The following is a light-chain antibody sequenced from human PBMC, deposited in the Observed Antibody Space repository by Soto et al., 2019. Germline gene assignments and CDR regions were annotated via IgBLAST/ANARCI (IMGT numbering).Light chain of an antibody. Sequence: QSVLTQPPSVSGAPGQRVTISCTGSSSNIGTGYDVHWYQQLPGTAPKLLIYGNSNRPSGVPDRFSGSKSGTSASLAITGLQAEDEADYYCQSYDSNLSFVFGGGTQLTVL. V-gene: IGLV1-40*01. CDR2: GNS. CDR1: SSNIGTGYD. CDR3: QSYDSNLSFV. J-gene: IGLJ2*01.